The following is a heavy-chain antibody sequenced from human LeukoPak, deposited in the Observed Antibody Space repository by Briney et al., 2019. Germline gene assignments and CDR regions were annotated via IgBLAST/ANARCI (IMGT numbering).Heavy chain of an antibody. Sequence: GGSLRLSCAASGFTFSSYSMIWVRQAPGKGLEWVSAISGSGGSTYYADSVKGRFTISRDNSKNTLYLQMNSLRAEDTAVYYCAKDRHDILTGYYGYYFDYWGQGTLVTVSS. D-gene: IGHD3-9*01. V-gene: IGHV3-23*01. J-gene: IGHJ4*02. CDR3: AKDRHDILTGYYGYYFDY. CDR1: GFTFSSYS. CDR2: ISGSGGST.